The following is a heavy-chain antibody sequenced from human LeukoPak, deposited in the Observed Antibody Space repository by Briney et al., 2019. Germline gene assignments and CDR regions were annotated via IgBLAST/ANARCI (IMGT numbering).Heavy chain of an antibody. V-gene: IGHV3-30*18. CDR1: GFTFSSYG. D-gene: IGHD3-9*01. Sequence: GGSLRLSCAASGFTFSSYGMHWVRQAPGKGLEWVAVISYDGSNKYYADSVKGRFTISRDNSKNTLYLQMNSLRAEDTAVYYCAKERYDILTGHQLFDPWGQGTLVTVSS. J-gene: IGHJ5*02. CDR3: AKERYDILTGHQLFDP. CDR2: ISYDGSNK.